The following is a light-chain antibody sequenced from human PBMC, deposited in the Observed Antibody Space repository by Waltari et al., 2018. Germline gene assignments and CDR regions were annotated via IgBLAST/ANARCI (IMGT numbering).Light chain of an antibody. CDR3: QQSYTSLLFT. V-gene: IGKV1-39*01. J-gene: IGKJ3*01. CDR1: QSIGNL. CDR2: TAS. Sequence: DVQMTQSPSSLSASVGDRVTITCRASQSIGNLLNWYQQKPGQAPKLLVYTASTLQIGVPSRFSGSGTGTDFNLTISGLQREDFATYYCQQSYTSLLFTFGPGTKVD.